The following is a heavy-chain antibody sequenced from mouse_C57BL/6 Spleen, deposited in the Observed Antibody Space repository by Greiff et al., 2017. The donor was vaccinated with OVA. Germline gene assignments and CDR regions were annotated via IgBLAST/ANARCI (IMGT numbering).Heavy chain of an antibody. V-gene: IGHV1-26*01. J-gene: IGHJ3*01. CDR3: ARSKTAQGPSWFAY. CDR1: GYTFTDYY. CDR2: INPNNGGT. D-gene: IGHD3-2*02. Sequence: VQLQQSGPELVKPGASVKISCKASGYTFTDYYMNWVKQSHGKSLEWIGDINPNNGGTSYNQKFKGKATLTVDKSSSTAYMELRSLTSEDSAVYYCARSKTAQGPSWFAYWGQGTLVTVSA.